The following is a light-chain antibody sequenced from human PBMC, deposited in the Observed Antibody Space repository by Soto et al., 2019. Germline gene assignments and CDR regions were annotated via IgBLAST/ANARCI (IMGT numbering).Light chain of an antibody. J-gene: IGKJ1*01. CDR2: AAS. Sequence: DIQMTQSPSSLSASVGDRVTITCRASQNINNYLNWYQQKPGKAPNFLIYAASSLQRGVPSRFSGGGSGTEFNLTMNGLQPEDFATYYCQQSYNIATWTVGQGTKVDSK. CDR1: QNINNY. CDR3: QQSYNIATWT. V-gene: IGKV1-39*01.